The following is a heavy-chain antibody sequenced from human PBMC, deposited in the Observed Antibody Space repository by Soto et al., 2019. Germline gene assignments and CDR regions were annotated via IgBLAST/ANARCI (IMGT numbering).Heavy chain of an antibody. Sequence: SETLSLTCTVSGGSISSYYWSWIRQPPGKGLEWIGYIYYSGSTNYNPSLKSRVTISVDTSKNQFSLKLSSVTAADTAVYYCARVGRNDPLGAFDIWGQGTMVTVSS. CDR3: ARVGRNDPLGAFDI. CDR1: GGSISSYY. CDR2: IYYSGST. D-gene: IGHD1-1*01. V-gene: IGHV4-59*01. J-gene: IGHJ3*02.